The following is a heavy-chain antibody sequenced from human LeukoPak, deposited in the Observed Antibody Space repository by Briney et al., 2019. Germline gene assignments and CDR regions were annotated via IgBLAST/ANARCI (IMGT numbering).Heavy chain of an antibody. J-gene: IGHJ5*02. CDR1: GYTFTDYY. V-gene: IGHV1-2*06. CDR2: INPNSGDT. D-gene: IGHD6-19*01. Sequence: ASVKVSCKASGYTFTDYYMYWVRQAPGQGLEWMGRINPNSGDTFYAQKFRGRVTMTRDTSISTAYMELSRLRSDDTAVYFCASGWSITGWYNNWFDPWGQGTLVTVSS. CDR3: ASGWSITGWYNNWFDP.